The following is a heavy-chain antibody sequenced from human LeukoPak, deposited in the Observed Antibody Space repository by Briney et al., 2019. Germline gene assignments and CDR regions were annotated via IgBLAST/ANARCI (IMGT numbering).Heavy chain of an antibody. CDR2: INPNSGGT. V-gene: IGHV1-2*02. J-gene: IGHJ4*02. CDR3: ARVDSSSWYAVDY. Sequence: ASVKVSCKASGYTFTGYYMHWVRQAPGQGLEWMGWINPNSGGTNYAQKFQGRVTMTRDTSISTAYMELSRLRSDDTAVYYCARVDSSSWYAVDYWGQGTLVTVSS. CDR1: GYTFTGYY. D-gene: IGHD6-13*01.